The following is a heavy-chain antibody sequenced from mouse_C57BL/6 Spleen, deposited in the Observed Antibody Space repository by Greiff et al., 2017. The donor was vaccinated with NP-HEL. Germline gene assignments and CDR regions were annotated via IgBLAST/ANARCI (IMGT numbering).Heavy chain of an antibody. V-gene: IGHV1-81*01. CDR1: GYTFTSSG. J-gene: IGHJ2*01. CDR3: ARARTGDYFDY. Sequence: QVQLKQSGAELARPGASVKLSCKASGYTFTSSGISWVKQRPGQGLEWIGEIYPRGGNTYYNEKFKGKATLTADKSSRTAYMELRSLTSEDSAVYFCARARTGDYFDYWGQGTTLTVSS. D-gene: IGHD4-1*01. CDR2: IYPRGGNT.